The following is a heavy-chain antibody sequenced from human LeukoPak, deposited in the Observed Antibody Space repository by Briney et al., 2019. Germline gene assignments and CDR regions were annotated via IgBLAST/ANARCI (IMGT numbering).Heavy chain of an antibody. J-gene: IGHJ4*02. V-gene: IGHV3-7*01. CDR2: IKQDGSEK. CDR3: ASQQWLARFDY. Sequence: GGSLRLSCAASGFTFSSYWMSWVRQAPGKGLEWVANIKQDGSEKYYVDSVKGRFTISRDNAKNSLYLQMNSLRAEDTAVYYCASQQWLARFDYWGQGTLVTVSS. D-gene: IGHD6-19*01. CDR1: GFTFSSYW.